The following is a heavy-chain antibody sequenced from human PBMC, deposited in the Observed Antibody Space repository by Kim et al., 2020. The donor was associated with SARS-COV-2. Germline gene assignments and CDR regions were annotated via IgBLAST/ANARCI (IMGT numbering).Heavy chain of an antibody. CDR2: IYADGNT. Sequence: GGSLRLSCVGSGFIVSKNYIFWVRQAPGKGLEWVSVIYADGNTYYAESVKGRFTISTDNSKNTVYLQINSLRAADTAVFYCARGLQDGFEVWGQGTVVTVSS. J-gene: IGHJ3*01. CDR3: ARGLQDGFEV. CDR1: GFIVSKNY. V-gene: IGHV3-53*01.